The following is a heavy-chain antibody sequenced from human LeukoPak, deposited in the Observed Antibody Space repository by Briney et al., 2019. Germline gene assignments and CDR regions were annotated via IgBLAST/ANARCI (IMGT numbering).Heavy chain of an antibody. CDR2: ISGSGGST. D-gene: IGHD3-22*01. J-gene: IGHJ6*02. CDR3: AKASLYDSSGYYRYYYYYGMDV. Sequence: GGSLRLSCAASGFTFSSYAMSWVRQAPGKGLEWVSAISGSGGSTYYADSVKGWFTISRDNSKNTLYLQMNSLRAEDTAVYYCAKASLYDSSGYYRYYYYYGMDVWGQGTTVTVSS. V-gene: IGHV3-23*01. CDR1: GFTFSSYA.